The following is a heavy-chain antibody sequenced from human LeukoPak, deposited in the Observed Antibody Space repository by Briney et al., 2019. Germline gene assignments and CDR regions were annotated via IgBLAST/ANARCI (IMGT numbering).Heavy chain of an antibody. CDR1: GFTFSTYE. V-gene: IGHV3-48*03. CDR2: ISSSGSTI. Sequence: TAGSLRLSCAASGFTFSTYEMNWVRQAPGKGLGWVSYISSSGSTIYYADSVKGRFTISRDNAENSLYLQMNSLRAEDTAIYYCVVITWDYWGQGTLVTVSS. D-gene: IGHD3-22*01. J-gene: IGHJ4*02. CDR3: VVITWDY.